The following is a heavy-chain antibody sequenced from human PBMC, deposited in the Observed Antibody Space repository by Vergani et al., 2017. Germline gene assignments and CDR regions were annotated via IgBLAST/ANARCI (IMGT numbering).Heavy chain of an antibody. Sequence: QVQLVESGGGVVQPGRSLRLSCAASGFTFSSYAMHWVRQAPGKGLEWVAVISYDGSNKYYADSVKGRFTISRDNSKNTLYLQMNSLRAEDTAVYYCARDQRITMIVAVNDAFDIWGQGTMVTVSS. D-gene: IGHD3-22*01. CDR1: GFTFSSYA. J-gene: IGHJ3*02. CDR3: ARDQRITMIVAVNDAFDI. CDR2: ISYDGSNK. V-gene: IGHV3-30*01.